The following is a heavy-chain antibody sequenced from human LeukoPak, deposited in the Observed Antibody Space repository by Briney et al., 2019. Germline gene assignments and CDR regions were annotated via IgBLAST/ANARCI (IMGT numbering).Heavy chain of an antibody. CDR3: ASQTPPGGSGWLFDY. V-gene: IGHV4-59*01. CDR2: IYYSGST. J-gene: IGHJ4*02. D-gene: IGHD6-19*01. CDR1: GGSISSYY. Sequence: SETLSLTCTVSGGSISSYYWSWIRQPPGKGLEWIGYIYYSGSTNYNPSLKSRVTISVDTSKNQFSLKLSSVTAADTAVYYCASQTPPGGSGWLFDYWGQGTLVTVSS.